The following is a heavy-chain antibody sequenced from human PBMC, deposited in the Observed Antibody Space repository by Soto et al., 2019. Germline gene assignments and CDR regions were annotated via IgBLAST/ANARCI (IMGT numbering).Heavy chain of an antibody. J-gene: IGHJ3*02. V-gene: IGHV4-31*03. CDR1: GGSISSGGYY. Sequence: PSETLSRTCTVSGGSISSGGYYWSWIRQHPGKGLEWIGYIYYSGSTYFNPSLKSRVTISVDTSKNQFSLKLSSVTAADTAVYYCASWDSSGYYRPGAFDIWGQGTMVTVSS. CDR3: ASWDSSGYYRPGAFDI. CDR2: IYYSGST. D-gene: IGHD3-22*01.